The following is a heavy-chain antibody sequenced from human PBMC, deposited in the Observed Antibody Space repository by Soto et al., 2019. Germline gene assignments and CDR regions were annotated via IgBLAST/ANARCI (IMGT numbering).Heavy chain of an antibody. CDR2: IFYTGST. J-gene: IGHJ6*02. CDR3: ARAIPGYYYGMDV. V-gene: IGHV4-31*03. D-gene: IGHD2-21*01. CDR1: GGSISSGGHY. Sequence: SETLSLTCTVSGGSISSGGHYWNWSRQHPGKGLEWIGYIFYTGSTNYNPPLKSRVIISVDTSKNQFSLKLTSVTAADTALYYCARAIPGYYYGMDVWGQGTTVTVSS.